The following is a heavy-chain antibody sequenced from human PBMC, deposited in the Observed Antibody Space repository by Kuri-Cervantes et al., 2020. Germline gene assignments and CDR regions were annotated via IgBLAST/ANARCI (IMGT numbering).Heavy chain of an antibody. J-gene: IGHJ6*02. CDR2: ISSSGSTI. Sequence: GESLKISCAASGFTFSSYEMNWVRQAPGKGLEWVSYISSSGSTIYYADSVKGRFTISRDNSKNTLYLQMNSLRAEDTAVYYCAKDLLSLYYYDSSGYPPLPYYGMDVWGQGTTVTVSS. CDR3: AKDLLSLYYYDSSGYPPLPYYGMDV. CDR1: GFTFSSYE. V-gene: IGHV3-48*03. D-gene: IGHD3-22*01.